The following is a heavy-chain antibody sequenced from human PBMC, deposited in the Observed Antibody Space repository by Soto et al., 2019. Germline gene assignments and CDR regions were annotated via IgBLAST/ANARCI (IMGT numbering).Heavy chain of an antibody. D-gene: IGHD6-13*01. CDR3: ARSLAQQLTADY. CDR1: GGTFSSYA. Sequence: GASVKVSCKASGGTFSSYAISWVRQAPGQGLEWMGGIIPIFGTANYAQKFQGRVTITADESTSTAYMELSSLRSEDTAVYYCARSLAQQLTADYWGQGTLVTVSS. V-gene: IGHV1-69*13. CDR2: IIPIFGTA. J-gene: IGHJ4*02.